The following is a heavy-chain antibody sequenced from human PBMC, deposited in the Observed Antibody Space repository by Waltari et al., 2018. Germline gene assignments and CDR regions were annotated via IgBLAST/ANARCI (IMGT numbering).Heavy chain of an antibody. CDR2: IYHSGST. V-gene: IGHV4-38-2*01. J-gene: IGHJ4*02. CDR1: GYSISSGYY. Sequence: QVQLQESGPGLVKPSETLSLTCAVSGYSISSGYYLGWIRQPPGKGLEWIGSIYHSGSTYYNPSLKSRVTISVDTSKNQFSLKLSSVTAADTAVYYCALGAFGVVKVDYWGQGTLVTVSS. CDR3: ALGAFGVVKVDY. D-gene: IGHD3-3*01.